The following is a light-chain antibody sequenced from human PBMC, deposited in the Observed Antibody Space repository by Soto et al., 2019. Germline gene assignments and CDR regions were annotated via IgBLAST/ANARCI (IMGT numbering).Light chain of an antibody. J-gene: IGKJ4*01. CDR2: KAS. CDR3: QQYNSYPLT. CDR1: QSISSW. V-gene: IGKV1-5*03. Sequence: DIQMTQSPSTLSASVGDRVTITCRASQSISSWLAWYQQKPGKAPNLLISKASSLESWVPSRFSGSGSGTEFTLTISSLQPDDYATYYCQQYNSYPLTFGGGTKVEIK.